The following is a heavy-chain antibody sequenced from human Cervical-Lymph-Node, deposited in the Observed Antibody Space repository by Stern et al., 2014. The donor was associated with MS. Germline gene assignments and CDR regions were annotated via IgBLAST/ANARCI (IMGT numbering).Heavy chain of an antibody. D-gene: IGHD4-17*01. V-gene: IGHV4-39*01. CDR2: LYYSGST. CDR3: ATQNDYGDRRIDY. CDR1: GGSISSSSYY. J-gene: IGHJ4*02. Sequence: QVQLQESGPGLVKPSETLSLTCTVSGGSISSSSYYWGWIRQPPGKGLEWIGSLYYSGSTYYNPSLKSRVTISVDTSKNQFSLKLSSVTAADTAVYYCATQNDYGDRRIDYWGQGTLVTVSS.